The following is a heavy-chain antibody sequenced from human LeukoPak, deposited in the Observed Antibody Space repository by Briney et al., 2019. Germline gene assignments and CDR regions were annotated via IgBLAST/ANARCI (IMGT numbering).Heavy chain of an antibody. CDR3: AKSNSGSYFSYYYYYMDV. CDR2: IRYDGSNK. D-gene: IGHD1-26*01. J-gene: IGHJ6*03. CDR1: GFTLSSYG. V-gene: IGHV3-30*02. Sequence: PGGSLRLSCAASGFTLSSYGMHWVRQAPGKGLEWVAFIRYDGSNKYYADSVKGRFTISRDNSKNTLYLQMNSLRAEDTAVYYCAKSNSGSYFSYYYYYMDVWGKGTTVTVSS.